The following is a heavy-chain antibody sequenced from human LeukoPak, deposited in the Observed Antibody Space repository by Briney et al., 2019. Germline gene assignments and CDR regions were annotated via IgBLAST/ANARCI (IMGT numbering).Heavy chain of an antibody. CDR3: ARVVVAANLYYYYYYMDV. CDR2: VNPNGFST. Sequence: ASVKVSCKASGYAFISYDIHWVRQAPGQGLEWVGRVNPNGFSTTYAQKFQGRVTMTSDTSTTTVYMDLSSLRAEDTAVYYCARVVVAANLYYYYYYMDVWGKGTTVTVSS. V-gene: IGHV1-46*01. D-gene: IGHD2-15*01. J-gene: IGHJ6*03. CDR1: GYAFISYD.